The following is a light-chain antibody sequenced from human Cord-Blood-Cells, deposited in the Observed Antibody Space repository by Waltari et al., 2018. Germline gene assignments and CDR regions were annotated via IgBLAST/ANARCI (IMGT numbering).Light chain of an antibody. Sequence: DIQMTQSLSSLSASVGDRVTLTCRASQSISSYLNWYQQKPGKAPKLLIYAASSLQSGVPSRFSGSGSGTDFTLTISSLQPEDFATYYCQQSYSTPFTFGPGTKVDIK. V-gene: IGKV1-39*01. CDR2: AAS. J-gene: IGKJ3*01. CDR3: QQSYSTPFT. CDR1: QSISSY.